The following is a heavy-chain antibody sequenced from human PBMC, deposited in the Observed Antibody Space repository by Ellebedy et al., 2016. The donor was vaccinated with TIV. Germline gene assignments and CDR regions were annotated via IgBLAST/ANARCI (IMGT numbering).Heavy chain of an antibody. D-gene: IGHD3-16*01. Sequence: PGGSLRLSCATSGFTFSAYVMAWVRLIPGKGREWVSAMSAYDGRTFYADSVKGRFTISRDNSRDTLFLQMNSLRAEDTAVYYCTKRAEGWGFFDYWGQGILVTVSS. V-gene: IGHV3-23*01. J-gene: IGHJ4*02. CDR2: MSAYDGRT. CDR1: GFTFSAYV. CDR3: TKRAEGWGFFDY.